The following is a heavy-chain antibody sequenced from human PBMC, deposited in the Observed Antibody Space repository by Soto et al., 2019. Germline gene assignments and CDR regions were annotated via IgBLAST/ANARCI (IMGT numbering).Heavy chain of an antibody. CDR3: AREGTSDVYHHYSGMDV. J-gene: IGHJ6*02. D-gene: IGHD2-2*01. V-gene: IGHV4-61*01. Sequence: QVQLQESGPGLVKPSETLSLTCTVSGGSVSSGSYYWSWIRQPPGKGLEWIGNIYYSGSTIHNPSPKSRVSISVDTSKNQFALKLSSVTAADTAVYYCAREGTSDVYHHYSGMDVWGQGTTVTVSS. CDR1: GGSVSSGSYY. CDR2: IYYSGST.